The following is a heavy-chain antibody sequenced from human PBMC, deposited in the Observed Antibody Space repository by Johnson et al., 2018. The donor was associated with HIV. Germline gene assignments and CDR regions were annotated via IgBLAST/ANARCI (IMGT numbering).Heavy chain of an antibody. D-gene: IGHD1-26*01. CDR1: GFSVSNNY. CDR3: ARGSYDGDAFDV. V-gene: IGHV3-13*01. CDR2: IGTTGDT. Sequence: VQLVESGGGVVQPGGSLRLSCAVSGFSVSNNYMSWVRQAPGKGLEWVSGIGTTGDTFFLDSVKGRFTISRDTAKNSLYLQMNSLRAGDTALYHCARGSYDGDAFDVWGQGTMVTVSS. J-gene: IGHJ3*01.